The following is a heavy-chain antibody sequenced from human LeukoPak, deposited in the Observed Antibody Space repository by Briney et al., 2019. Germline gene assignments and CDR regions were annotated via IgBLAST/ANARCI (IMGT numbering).Heavy chain of an antibody. CDR1: GFTSSSYA. CDR2: ISGAGGNT. CDR3: AKQRQLIRGGVDY. Sequence: PGGSLRLSCAASGFTSSSYAMTWVRQTPEKGLQWVSAISGAGGNTYYADSVKGRFTISRDNSKNTLYLQLNSLRAEDTAIYYCAKQRQLIRGGVDYWGRGTQVTVSS. V-gene: IGHV3-23*01. J-gene: IGHJ4*02. D-gene: IGHD6-13*01.